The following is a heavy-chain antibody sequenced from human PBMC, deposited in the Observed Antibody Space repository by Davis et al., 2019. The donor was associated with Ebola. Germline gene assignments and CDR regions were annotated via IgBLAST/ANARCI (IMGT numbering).Heavy chain of an antibody. Sequence: ASVKVSCKASGGTFSSYAINWMRQATGQGLEWMGWMNPNSGNTGYAQKFQGRVTITRNTSISTAYMELSRLRSDDTAVYYCARDPSAMVTFDYWGQGTLVTVSS. J-gene: IGHJ4*02. CDR2: MNPNSGNT. CDR1: GGTFSSYA. D-gene: IGHD5-18*01. CDR3: ARDPSAMVTFDY. V-gene: IGHV1-8*03.